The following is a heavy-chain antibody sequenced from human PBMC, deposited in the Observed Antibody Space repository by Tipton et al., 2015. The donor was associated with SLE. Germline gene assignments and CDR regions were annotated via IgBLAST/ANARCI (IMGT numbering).Heavy chain of an antibody. D-gene: IGHD2-21*02. Sequence: SLRLSCAASGFTFSSYAMSWVRQAPGKGLEWVSAISGSGGSTYYADSVKGRFTISRDNSKNTLYLQMNSLRAEDTAVYYCARSFFLMVTARDAFDIWGQGTMVTVSS. CDR2: ISGSGGST. J-gene: IGHJ3*02. CDR1: GFTFSSYA. V-gene: IGHV3-23*01. CDR3: ARSFFLMVTARDAFDI.